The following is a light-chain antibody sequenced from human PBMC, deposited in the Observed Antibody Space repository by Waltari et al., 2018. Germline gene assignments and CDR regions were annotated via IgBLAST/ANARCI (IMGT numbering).Light chain of an antibody. Sequence: EIVMTQSPATLSVSPGVRATLSCRASKSVSSNLAWYQQKPGQAPRLLSYGASTRATGIPARFSGSGSGTEFTLTISSLQSEDFAVYYCQQYNNWPPITFGQGKRLEIK. CDR1: KSVSSN. CDR2: GAS. CDR3: QQYNNWPPIT. J-gene: IGKJ5*01. V-gene: IGKV3-15*01.